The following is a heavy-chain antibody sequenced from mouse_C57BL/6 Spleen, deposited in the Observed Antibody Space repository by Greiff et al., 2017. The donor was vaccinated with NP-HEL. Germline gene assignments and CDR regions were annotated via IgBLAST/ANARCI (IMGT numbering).Heavy chain of an antibody. Sequence: EVQRVESGGGLVQPGGSLKLSCAASGFTFSDYYMYWVRQTPEKRLEWVAYISNGGGSTYYPDTVKGRFTISRDNAKNTLYLQMSRLKSEDTAMYYCARQGLYYGSSYGYFDVWGTGTTVTVSS. V-gene: IGHV5-12*01. CDR1: GFTFSDYY. J-gene: IGHJ1*03. D-gene: IGHD1-1*01. CDR3: ARQGLYYGSSYGYFDV. CDR2: ISNGGGST.